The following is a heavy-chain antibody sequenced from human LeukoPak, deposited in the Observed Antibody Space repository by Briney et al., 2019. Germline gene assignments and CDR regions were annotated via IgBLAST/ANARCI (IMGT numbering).Heavy chain of an antibody. V-gene: IGHV1-2*02. D-gene: IGHD3-9*01. Sequence: ASVKVSCKASGYTFTGYYMHWVRQAPGQGLEWMGWINPNSGGTNYAQKFQGRVTMTRDTSISTAYMELSRLRSDDTAVYYCARSTGYLGNWFDPWGQGTLVTVSS. CDR2: INPNSGGT. J-gene: IGHJ5*02. CDR3: ARSTGYLGNWFDP. CDR1: GYTFTGYY.